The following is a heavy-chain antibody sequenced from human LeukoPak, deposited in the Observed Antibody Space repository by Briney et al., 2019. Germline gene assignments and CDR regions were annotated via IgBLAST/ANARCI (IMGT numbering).Heavy chain of an antibody. Sequence: SETLSLTCTVCGDSINNYRWSWIRQPAGKGLEWIGHIFVSGSTHYNPSLKSRVTMSVDSSKNQLSLKLNSVTAADTAVYYCARCLTRTYYYYFMDVWGKGTTVTVSS. CDR3: ARCLTRTYYYYFMDV. V-gene: IGHV4-4*07. CDR2: IFVSGST. CDR1: GDSINNYR. D-gene: IGHD3-9*01. J-gene: IGHJ6*03.